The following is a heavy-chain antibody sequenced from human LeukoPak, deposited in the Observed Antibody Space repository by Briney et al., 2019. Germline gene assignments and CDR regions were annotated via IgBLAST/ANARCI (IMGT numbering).Heavy chain of an antibody. CDR1: GFTFSNYW. CDR2: IKQDGSKK. D-gene: IGHD5-24*01. V-gene: IGHV3-7*04. J-gene: IGHJ4*02. Sequence: GGSLRLSCAASGFTFSNYWMSWVRQAPGKGLEWVANIKQDGSKKSYVDSVKGRFTISRDNAKNSLYLQMNSLRAEDTAIYYRTRVGYIDEGIDYWGQGTLVTVSS. CDR3: TRVGYIDEGIDY.